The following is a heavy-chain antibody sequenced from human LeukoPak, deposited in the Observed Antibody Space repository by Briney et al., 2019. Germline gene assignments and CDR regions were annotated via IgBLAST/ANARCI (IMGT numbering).Heavy chain of an antibody. J-gene: IGHJ4*02. Sequence: GGSLRLSCAASGFTFNSYNMNWVRQAPGKGLEWVSSISNSSSYIYYADSVKGRFTISRDNAKNSLYLQMNSLRAEDTAVYYCARRGEYCSTTSSYAPDYWGQGTLVTVSS. CDR3: ARRGEYCSTTSSYAPDY. V-gene: IGHV3-21*01. CDR2: ISNSSSYI. D-gene: IGHD2-2*01. CDR1: GFTFNSYN.